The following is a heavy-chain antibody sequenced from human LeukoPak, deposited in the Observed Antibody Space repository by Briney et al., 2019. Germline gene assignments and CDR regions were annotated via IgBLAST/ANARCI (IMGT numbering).Heavy chain of an antibody. Sequence: GGSLRLSCAASGFTFSSYPMHWVRQAPGKGLEWVAVISYDGSNKYYADSVKGRFTISRDNSKNTLYLQMNSLRAEDTAVYYCARDSEGQGYCSSTSCYRRPYYYYGMDVWGQGTTVTVSS. CDR3: ARDSEGQGYCSSTSCYRRPYYYYGMDV. CDR2: ISYDGSNK. J-gene: IGHJ6*02. V-gene: IGHV3-30-3*01. D-gene: IGHD2-2*01. CDR1: GFTFSSYP.